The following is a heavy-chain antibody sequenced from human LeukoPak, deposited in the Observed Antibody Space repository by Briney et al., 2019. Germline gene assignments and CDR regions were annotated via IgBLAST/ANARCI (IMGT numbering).Heavy chain of an antibody. CDR1: GFTFSSYG. V-gene: IGHV3-30*18. D-gene: IGHD3-10*01. CDR3: AKLWPLDY. Sequence: PGGSLRLSCAASGFTFSSYGMHWVRQAPGKGLEWGAVISYDGSNKYYADSVKGRFTISRDNSKNTLYLQMNSLRAEDTAVYYCAKLWPLDYWGQGTPVTVSS. CDR2: ISYDGSNK. J-gene: IGHJ4*02.